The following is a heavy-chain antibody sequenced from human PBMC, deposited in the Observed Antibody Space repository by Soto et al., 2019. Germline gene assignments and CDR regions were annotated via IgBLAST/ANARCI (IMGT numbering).Heavy chain of an antibody. Sequence: SETLSLTCTVSGGSISSYYWSWIRQPPGKGLEWIGYIYYSGSTNYNPSLKSRVTISVDTSKNQFSLKLSSVTAADTAVYYCARGPPLLIDDSVPGYFDYWGKGTLGTVSS. D-gene: IGHD3-22*01. CDR2: IYYSGST. CDR1: GGSISSYY. V-gene: IGHV4-59*01. CDR3: ARGPPLLIDDSVPGYFDY. J-gene: IGHJ4*02.